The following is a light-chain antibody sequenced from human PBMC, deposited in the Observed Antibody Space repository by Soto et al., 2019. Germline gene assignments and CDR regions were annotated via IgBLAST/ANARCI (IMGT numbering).Light chain of an antibody. CDR3: SSYAGDNFYV. CDR1: SSDVGGYNF. J-gene: IGLJ1*01. CDR2: DVG. V-gene: IGLV2-8*01. Sequence: SALTQPPSASGSPGQSVTISCTGTSSDVGGYNFVSWYQHLPGKAPKLIIYDVGERPSGVPDRFSGSKSGNTASLTVSGLQAEDEADYYCSSYAGDNFYVFGPGTKVTVL.